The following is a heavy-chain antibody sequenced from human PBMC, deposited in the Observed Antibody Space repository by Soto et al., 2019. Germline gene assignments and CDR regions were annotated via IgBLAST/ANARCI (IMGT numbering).Heavy chain of an antibody. CDR2: IIPIFGTA. CDR1: GGTMSSYL. V-gene: IGHV1-69*13. Sequence: GSSVKVDCKAAGGTMSSYLISWVRQDPGQGLEWMGGIIPIFGTANYAQKFQGRVTITADESTSTAYMELSSLRSEDTAVYYCARGRLGYCSSTSCRRGYYSGMDVWGQGTTVTVSS. D-gene: IGHD2-2*01. CDR3: ARGRLGYCSSTSCRRGYYSGMDV. J-gene: IGHJ6*02.